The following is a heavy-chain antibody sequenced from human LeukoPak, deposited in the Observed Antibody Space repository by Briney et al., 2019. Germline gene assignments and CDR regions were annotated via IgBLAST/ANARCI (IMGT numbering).Heavy chain of an antibody. J-gene: IGHJ4*02. CDR2: ISSSGSTI. CDR3: AAQRYGDYTS. Sequence: GGSLRLSCAASGFTFSSYEMNWVRQAPGKGLEWVSYISSSGSTIYYADSVKGRFTISRDNAKNSLYLQMNSLRAEDTAVYYCAAQRYGDYTSWGQGTLVTVSS. D-gene: IGHD4-17*01. CDR1: GFTFSSYE. V-gene: IGHV3-48*03.